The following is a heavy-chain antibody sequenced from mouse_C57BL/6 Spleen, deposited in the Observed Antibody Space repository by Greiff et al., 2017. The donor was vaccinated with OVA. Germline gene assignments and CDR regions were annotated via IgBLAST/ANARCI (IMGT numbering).Heavy chain of an antibody. CDR2: IYPGDGDT. V-gene: IGHV1-82*01. D-gene: IGHD3-2*02. J-gene: IGHJ1*03. CDR3: ARKAGDWYFDV. Sequence: VQLQQSGPELVKPGASVKISCKASGYAFSSSWMNWVKQRPGKGLEWIGRIYPGDGDTNYNGKFKGKATLTADKSSSTAYMQLSSLTSEDSAVYFCARKAGDWYFDVWGTGTTVTVSS. CDR1: GYAFSSSW.